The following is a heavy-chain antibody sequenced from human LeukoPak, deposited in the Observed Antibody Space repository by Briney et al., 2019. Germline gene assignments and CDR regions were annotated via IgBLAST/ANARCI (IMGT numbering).Heavy chain of an antibody. D-gene: IGHD6-13*01. CDR2: IYTSGST. V-gene: IGHV4-4*07. Sequence: PSETLSLTCTVSGGSISSYYWSWIRQPAGKGLEWIGRIYTSGSTNYNPSLKSRVTMSVDTSKNQFSLKLSSVTAADTAVYYCARVTIAAAGYYYMDVWGKGTTVTVSS. J-gene: IGHJ6*03. CDR3: ARVTIAAAGYYYMDV. CDR1: GGSISSYY.